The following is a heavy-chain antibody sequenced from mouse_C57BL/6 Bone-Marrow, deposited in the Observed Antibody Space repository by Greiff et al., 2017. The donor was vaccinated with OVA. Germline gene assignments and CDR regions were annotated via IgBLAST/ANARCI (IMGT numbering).Heavy chain of an antibody. V-gene: IGHV1-19*01. J-gene: IGHJ2*01. CDR1: GYTFTDYY. CDR2: INPYNGGT. D-gene: IGHD1-1*01. CDR3: AGEATTVYDCDY. Sequence: VQLQQSGPVLVKPGASVKMSCKASGYTFTDYYMNWVKQSHGKSLEWIGVINPYNGGTSYNQKFKGKATSTVDKASSTAYMALNSLTSEDSAGYYCAGEATTVYDCDYGGQGTTLTVSS.